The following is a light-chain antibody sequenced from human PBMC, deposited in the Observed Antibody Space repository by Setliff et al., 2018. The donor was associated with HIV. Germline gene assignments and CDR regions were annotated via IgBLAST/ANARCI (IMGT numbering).Light chain of an antibody. J-gene: IGLJ1*01. CDR3: SSYTSSSTRV. CDR2: EVT. V-gene: IGLV2-14*02. Sequence: QSALTQPASVSGSPGQSITISCTGTSSDVGSFNLVSWHQQFPGKAPKLMIYEVTKRPSGVSNRFSGSKSGNTASLTISGLQAEDEADYYCSSYTSSSTRVFGTGTKV. CDR1: SSDVGSFNL.